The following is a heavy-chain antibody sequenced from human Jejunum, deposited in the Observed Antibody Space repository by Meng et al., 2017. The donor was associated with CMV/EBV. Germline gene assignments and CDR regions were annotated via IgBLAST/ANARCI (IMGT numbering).Heavy chain of an antibody. CDR1: GFTLSTYG. J-gene: IGHJ5*02. CDR2: ISYSGDGT. Sequence: EVLVLGSGGGLVQPGGSLRLSCTASGFTLSTYGMSWVRQAPGKGLEWVSAISYSGDGTYYADSVKGRFTISRDNSKNTLYLQMNSLRAEDTAIYYCAKDSPILTAWGQGILVTVSS. CDR3: AKDSPILTA. V-gene: IGHV3-23*01. D-gene: IGHD3-9*01.